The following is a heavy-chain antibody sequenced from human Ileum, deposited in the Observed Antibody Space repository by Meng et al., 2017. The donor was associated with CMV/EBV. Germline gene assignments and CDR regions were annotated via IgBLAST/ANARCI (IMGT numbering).Heavy chain of an antibody. V-gene: IGHV3-72*01. Sequence: GFSFRDHYMDWVRQAPGNGLEWVGRTRNKANSYTTEYAASVKGRLTITRDDSKNSLYLQMNSLKTEDTAVYYCARDRGSSWYSWFDPWGQGTLVTVSS. D-gene: IGHD6-13*01. J-gene: IGHJ5*02. CDR1: GFSFRDHY. CDR3: ARDRGSSWYSWFDP. CDR2: TRNKANSYTT.